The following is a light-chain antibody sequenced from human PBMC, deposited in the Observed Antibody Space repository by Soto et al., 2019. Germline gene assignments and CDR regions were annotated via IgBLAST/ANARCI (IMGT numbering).Light chain of an antibody. CDR2: DVS. Sequence: QSALTQPASVSGSPGQSITISCTGTSSDVGGYNYVSWYQQHPGKAPKLMLYDVSNRPSGVSNRFSGSKSGNTASLTISGLQAEDEADYYCSSYTISSTLYYVFGTGTKLTVL. CDR3: SSYTISSTLYYV. CDR1: SSDVGGYNY. V-gene: IGLV2-14*01. J-gene: IGLJ1*01.